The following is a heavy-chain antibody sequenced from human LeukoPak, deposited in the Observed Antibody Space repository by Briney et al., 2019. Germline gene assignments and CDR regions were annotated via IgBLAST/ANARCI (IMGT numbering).Heavy chain of an antibody. D-gene: IGHD5-18*01. J-gene: IGHJ3*02. CDR1: GGSFSGYY. CDR2: INHSGST. V-gene: IGHV4-34*01. Sequence: SETLSLTCAVYGGSFSGYYWSRIRQPPGKGLEWIGEINHSGSTNYNPSLKSRVTISVDTSKNQFSLKLSSVTAADTAVYYCARGQIQKNSYGRGAFDIWGQGTMVTVSS. CDR3: ARGQIQKNSYGRGAFDI.